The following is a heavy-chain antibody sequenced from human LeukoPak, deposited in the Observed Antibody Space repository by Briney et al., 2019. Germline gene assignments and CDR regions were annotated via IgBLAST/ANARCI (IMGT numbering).Heavy chain of an antibody. CDR3: ASAATMIVVVLY. CDR1: GFTFSSYW. J-gene: IGHJ4*02. V-gene: IGHV3-74*01. CDR2: LNSDASTT. Sequence: PGGSLRLSCAASGFTFSSYWMHWVRQAPGKGLVWVSRLNSDASTTTYADSVRGRFTISRDNAKNSLYLQMNSLRAEDTAVYYCASAATMIVVVLYWGQGTLVTVSS. D-gene: IGHD3-22*01.